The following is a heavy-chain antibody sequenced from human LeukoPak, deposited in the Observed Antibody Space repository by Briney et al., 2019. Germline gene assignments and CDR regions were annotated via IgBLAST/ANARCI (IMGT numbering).Heavy chain of an antibody. D-gene: IGHD3-3*01. Sequence: ASVTVSFKASGGTFSSYAISLVRQAPGQGLEWMGGIIPIFGTANKAQKWQGRVTIISDESTSTVYMELSSLRSEDKAEYYCASCAGGYDFGSGYYVHFDYWGQGTLVTVSS. V-gene: IGHV1-69*13. J-gene: IGHJ4*02. CDR3: ASCAGGYDFGSGYYVHFDY. CDR1: GGTFSSYA. CDR2: IIPIFGTA.